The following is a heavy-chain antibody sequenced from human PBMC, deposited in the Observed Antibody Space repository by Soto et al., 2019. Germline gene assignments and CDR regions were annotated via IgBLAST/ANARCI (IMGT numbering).Heavy chain of an antibody. CDR1: GESVGGFY. V-gene: IGHV4-34*01. D-gene: IGHD2-15*01. CDR3: VHSPNVAVDH. Sequence: ESLSLTCVVYGESVGGFYWSWVRQSPGKGLEWIGEISQTETTAYSPSLKSRVSISADTSKKQFSLTLTSVTAADTAVYYCVHSPNVAVDHWGHGTLVTVSS. J-gene: IGHJ4*01. CDR2: ISQTETT.